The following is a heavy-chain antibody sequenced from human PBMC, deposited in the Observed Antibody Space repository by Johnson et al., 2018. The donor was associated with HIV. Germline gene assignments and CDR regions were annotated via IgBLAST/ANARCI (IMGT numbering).Heavy chain of an antibody. J-gene: IGHJ3*02. CDR2: ISYDGSNK. Sequence: QMLLVESGGGVVQPGRSLRLSCAASGFTFSSYAMHWVRQAPGKGLEWVAVISYDGSNKYYADSVKGRFTISRDNSKNTLYVQMNSLRGEDTAVYYCARLGIAAARGAFDIWGQGTMVTVSS. CDR1: GFTFSSYA. D-gene: IGHD6-13*01. CDR3: ARLGIAAARGAFDI. V-gene: IGHV3-30*04.